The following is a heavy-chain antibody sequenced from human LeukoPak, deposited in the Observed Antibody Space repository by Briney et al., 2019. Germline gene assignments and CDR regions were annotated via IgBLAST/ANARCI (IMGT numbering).Heavy chain of an antibody. V-gene: IGHV4-39*01. CDR1: GGSISSSSYY. J-gene: IGHJ6*02. CDR3: APIAVTTGAVDV. Sequence: SETLSLTCTVSGGSISSSSYYWGWIRQPPGKGLEWIGSIYYSGSTYYNPSLKSRVTISVDTSKNQFSLKLSSVTAADTAVYYCAPIAVTTGAVDVWGQGTTVTVSS. D-gene: IGHD6-19*01. CDR2: IYYSGST.